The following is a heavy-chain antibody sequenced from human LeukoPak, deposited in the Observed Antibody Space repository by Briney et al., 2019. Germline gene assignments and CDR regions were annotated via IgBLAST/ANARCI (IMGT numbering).Heavy chain of an antibody. V-gene: IGHV3-64*01. Sequence: LGGSLRLSCAASGFTFSSYAMHWVRQAPGKGLEYVSAISSNGDSTYYANSVKGRFTISRDNSKNTLYLQMGSLRAEDMAVYYCASGYSYFYFDYWGQGTLVTVSS. CDR1: GFTFSSYA. CDR3: ASGYSYFYFDY. J-gene: IGHJ4*02. CDR2: ISSNGDST. D-gene: IGHD5-18*01.